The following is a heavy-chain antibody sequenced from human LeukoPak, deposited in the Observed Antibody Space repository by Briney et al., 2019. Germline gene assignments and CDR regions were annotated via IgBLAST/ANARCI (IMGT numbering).Heavy chain of an antibody. J-gene: IGHJ5*02. Sequence: ASVKVSCKASGYTSTNYYMHWVRQAPGQGLEWMGIINPSGSTTNYAQKFQGRVTMTRDTSTSTVYMELSSLKSEDTAVYYCARAHCTNGVCYTGAGFWFDPWGQGTLVTVSS. D-gene: IGHD2-8*01. CDR1: GYTSTNYY. CDR3: ARAHCTNGVCYTGAGFWFDP. V-gene: IGHV1-46*01. CDR2: INPSGSTT.